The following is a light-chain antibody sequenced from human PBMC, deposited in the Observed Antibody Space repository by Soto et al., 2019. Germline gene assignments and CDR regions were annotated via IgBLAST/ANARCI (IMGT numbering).Light chain of an antibody. V-gene: IGKV2-28*01. Sequence: DIVMTQSPLSLPDTPGEPASISCRSSQSLLYSNGYNYLDWYLQKPGQSPQLLIYLGSNRASGVTDRFSGSGSGTDFTLKISRVEAEDVGVHYCMQALQTPPITFGQGTRLEIK. CDR3: MQALQTPPIT. CDR1: QSLLYSNGYNY. CDR2: LGS. J-gene: IGKJ5*01.